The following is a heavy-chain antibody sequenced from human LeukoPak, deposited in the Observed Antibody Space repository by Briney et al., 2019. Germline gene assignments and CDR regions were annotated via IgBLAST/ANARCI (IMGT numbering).Heavy chain of an antibody. V-gene: IGHV1-2*02. Sequence: GASVKVSCKASGYSFTGYYLDWVRQAPGQGLEWMGWINPNSGGTNYAQKFQGRVTMTTDTSTSTACMELRSLRSDDTAVYYCARDQTQIWFGEGLWYFDYWGQGTLVTVSS. CDR3: ARDQTQIWFGEGLWYFDY. D-gene: IGHD3-10*01. CDR1: GYSFTGYY. CDR2: INPNSGGT. J-gene: IGHJ4*02.